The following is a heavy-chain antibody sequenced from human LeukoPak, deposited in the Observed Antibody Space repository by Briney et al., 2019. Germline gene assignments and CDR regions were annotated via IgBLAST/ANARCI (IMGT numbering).Heavy chain of an antibody. D-gene: IGHD2-15*01. J-gene: IGHJ4*02. CDR2: IHHTGHI. CDR1: GGSFSSTNYF. V-gene: IGHV4-39*07. Sequence: SETLSLTCTVSGGSFSSTNYFWGWIRQPPGKGLEWIAEIHHTGHINYNPSLKSRVTVSVDRSKNQFSLKLTSVTAADTAVYYCALFEVVVGSTQDFWGQGTLVTVSS. CDR3: ALFEVVVGSTQDF.